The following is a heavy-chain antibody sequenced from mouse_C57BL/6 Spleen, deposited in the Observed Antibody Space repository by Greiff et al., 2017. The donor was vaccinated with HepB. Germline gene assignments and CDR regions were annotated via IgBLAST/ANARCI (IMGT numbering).Heavy chain of an antibody. J-gene: IGHJ2*01. V-gene: IGHV1-43*01. Sequence: EVQLQQSGPELVKPGASVKISCKASGYSFTGYYMHWVKQSSEKSLEWIGEINPSTGGTSYNQKFKGKATVTVDKSSSTAYMQLKSLTSEDSAVYYCARGTETDCWGKGTTLTVSS. CDR2: INPSTGGT. D-gene: IGHD4-1*01. CDR3: ARGTETDC. CDR1: GYSFTGYY.